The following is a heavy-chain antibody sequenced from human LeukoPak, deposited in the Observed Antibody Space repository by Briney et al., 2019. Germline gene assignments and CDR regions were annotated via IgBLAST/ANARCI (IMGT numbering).Heavy chain of an antibody. D-gene: IGHD3-22*01. CDR3: ARVRSGYHFGSFDY. V-gene: IGHV3-21*01. Sequence: GGSLRLSCAASGFTFSSYAMSWVRQAPGKGLEWVSSISSSSSYIYYADSVKGRFTISRDNAKNSLYLQMNSLRAEDTAVYYCARVRSGYHFGSFDYWGQGTLVTVSS. CDR1: GFTFSSYA. J-gene: IGHJ4*02. CDR2: ISSSSSYI.